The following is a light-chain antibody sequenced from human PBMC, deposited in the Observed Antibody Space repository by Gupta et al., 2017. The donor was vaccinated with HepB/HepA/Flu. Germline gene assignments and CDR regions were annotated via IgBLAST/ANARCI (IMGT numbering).Light chain of an antibody. Sequence: DVVMTQSPLALPVTLGQPASISCRSSQGLVYSDGNTYLSWFQQRPGQSPRRLIYKVSDRDSGVPDRFRGSGSGNGYTLRISRVEADDVGIYYCMQASPWPLTFGGGTKVEIK. J-gene: IGKJ4*01. V-gene: IGKV2-30*01. CDR1: QGLVYSDGNTY. CDR2: KVS. CDR3: MQASPWPLT.